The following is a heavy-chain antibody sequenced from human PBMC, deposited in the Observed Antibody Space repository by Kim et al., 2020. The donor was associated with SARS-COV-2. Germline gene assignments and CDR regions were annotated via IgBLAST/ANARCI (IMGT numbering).Heavy chain of an antibody. CDR1: GYTFISYY. CDR2: INPSGGTT. J-gene: IGHJ4*02. Sequence: ASVKVSCKASGYTFISYYMHWVRQAPGQGLEWLGVINPSGGTTTYAQNFQGRITLTRDTPTSTVYMELSSLRSEDTALYYCGREYSAGFVAFWGQGTLVIVSP. D-gene: IGHD2-15*01. CDR3: GREYSAGFVAF. V-gene: IGHV1-46*01.